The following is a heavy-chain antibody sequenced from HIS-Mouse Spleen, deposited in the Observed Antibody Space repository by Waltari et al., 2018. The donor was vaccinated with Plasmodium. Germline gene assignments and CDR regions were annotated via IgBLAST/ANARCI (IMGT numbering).Heavy chain of an antibody. D-gene: IGHD3-22*01. J-gene: IGHJ4*02. CDR1: GGSISSGGYY. CDR3: ARSMIVVVSGVNYFDY. V-gene: IGHV4-31*03. Sequence: QVQLQESGPGLVKPSQTLSLTCTVSGGSISSGGYYWSWIRQHPGKGLEWIGYIYYSGSTYYNPSLKSRVTISVDTSKNQFSLKLSSVTAADTAVYYCARSMIVVVSGVNYFDYWGQGTLVTVSS. CDR2: IYYSGST.